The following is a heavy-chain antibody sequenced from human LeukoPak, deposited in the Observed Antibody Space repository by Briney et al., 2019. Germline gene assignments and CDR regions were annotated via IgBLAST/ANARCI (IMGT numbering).Heavy chain of an antibody. D-gene: IGHD2-8*01. V-gene: IGHV1-69*13. CDR3: ANEVYATSVSGTGWFDP. CDR1: GGTFSSYA. J-gene: IGHJ5*02. CDR2: IIPIFGTA. Sequence: SVKVSCKASGGTFSSYAISWVRQAPGQGLEWMGGIIPIFGTANYAQKFQGRVTITADESTSTAYMELSSPRSEDTAVYYCANEVYATSVSGTGWFDPWGQGTLVTVSS.